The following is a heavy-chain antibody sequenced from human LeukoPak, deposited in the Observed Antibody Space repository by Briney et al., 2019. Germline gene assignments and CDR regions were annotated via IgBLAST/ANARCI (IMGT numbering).Heavy chain of an antibody. Sequence: PGGSLRLSCAASGSTFSSYVMTWVRQAPGKGLEWVTTTTGSGATTDYADSVKGRFTISRDNSKNTLSLQMSSLRAEDTAVYYCARSWYFDLWGRGTLVTVSS. CDR2: TTGSGATT. CDR1: GSTFSSYV. V-gene: IGHV3-23*01. J-gene: IGHJ2*01. CDR3: ARSWYFDL.